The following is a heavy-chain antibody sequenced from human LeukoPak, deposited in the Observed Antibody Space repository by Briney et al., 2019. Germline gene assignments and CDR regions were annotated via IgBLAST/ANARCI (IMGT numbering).Heavy chain of an antibody. J-gene: IGHJ4*02. D-gene: IGHD6-13*01. CDR1: GGSISSYY. CDR3: ARGVYIAAAQYGY. V-gene: IGHV4-59*01. Sequence: MPSETLSLTCTVSGGSISSYYWGWIRQPPGKGLEWIGYIYYSGTTNYNPSLKSRVTISVDTSKNQFSLKLSSVTAADTAVYYCARGVYIAAAQYGYWGQGTLVTVSS. CDR2: IYYSGTT.